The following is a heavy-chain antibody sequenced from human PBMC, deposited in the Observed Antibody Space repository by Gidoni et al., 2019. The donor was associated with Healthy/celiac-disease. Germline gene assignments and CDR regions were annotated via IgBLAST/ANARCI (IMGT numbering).Heavy chain of an antibody. J-gene: IGHJ5*02. CDR1: GFTFSSYS. D-gene: IGHD3-10*01. V-gene: IGHV3-21*01. Sequence: GESGGGLVKPGGSLRLSCAASGFTFSSYSMNWVRQAPGKALEWVSSISSSSSYIYYADSVKGRFTISRDNAKNSLYLQMNSLRAEDTAVYYCARERGPSTMVRGVNWFDPWGQGTLVTVSS. CDR3: ARERGPSTMVRGVNWFDP. CDR2: ISSSSSYI.